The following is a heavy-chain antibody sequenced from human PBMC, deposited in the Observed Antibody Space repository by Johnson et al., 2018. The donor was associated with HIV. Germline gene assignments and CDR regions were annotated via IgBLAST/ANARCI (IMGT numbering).Heavy chain of an antibody. J-gene: IGHJ3*02. V-gene: IGHV3-7*02. CDR1: GFTFSSYW. D-gene: IGHD6-13*01. CDR2: IKQDGSEK. Sequence: MLLVESGGGLVQPGGSLRLSCAASGFTFSSYWMSWVRQAPGKGLEWVANIKQDGSEKYYVDSVKGRFTISRDNSKNTLYLQMNSLIAEDTAVYYCAKGLGSAAAGTRNAFDIWGQGTMVTVSS. CDR3: AKGLGSAAAGTRNAFDI.